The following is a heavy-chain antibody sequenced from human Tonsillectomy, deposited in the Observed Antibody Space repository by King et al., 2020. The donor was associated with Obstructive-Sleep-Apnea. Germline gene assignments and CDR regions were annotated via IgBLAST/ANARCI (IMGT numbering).Heavy chain of an antibody. D-gene: IGHD2/OR15-2a*01. V-gene: IGHV3-30*02. J-gene: IGHJ3*01. CDR3: ATDLGYCDNTPCHSSSADL. CDR1: GITFSHRG. Sequence: VQLVESGGGVVQPGGSLTLSCRTSGITFSHRGMPWARQGPGNGLEWVALIANDEVSKFYVGSVKGRFAISRDNSKNTVFLQMNSLRGEDTAVYYCATDLGYCDNTPCHSSSADLWGQGTMVSVSS. CDR2: IANDEVSK.